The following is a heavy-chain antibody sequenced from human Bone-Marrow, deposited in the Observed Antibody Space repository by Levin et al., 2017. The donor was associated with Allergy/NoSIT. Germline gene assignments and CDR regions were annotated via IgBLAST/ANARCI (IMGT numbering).Heavy chain of an antibody. CDR1: GLSLSRNGES. CDR2: IYWVDVK. D-gene: IGHD6-13*01. Sequence: SGPTLVKPTQTLTLTCTFSGLSLSRNGESVGWIRQPPGKALEWLAFIYWVDVKRYSPSLRIRPTFTKDTSENQEVLTMTNMEPVDTATYYCVHKFISSWYAFDYWGQGTLVTVSS. CDR3: VHKFISSWYAFDY. V-gene: IGHV2-5*02. J-gene: IGHJ4*02.